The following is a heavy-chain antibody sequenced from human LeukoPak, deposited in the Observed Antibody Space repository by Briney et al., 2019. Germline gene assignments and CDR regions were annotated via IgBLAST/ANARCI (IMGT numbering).Heavy chain of an antibody. J-gene: IGHJ3*02. V-gene: IGHV1-2*02. CDR1: GYTFTGYY. D-gene: IGHD6-19*01. Sequence: ASVKVSCKASGYTFTGYYMHWVRQAPGQGLEWMGWINPNSGGTNYAQKFQGRVTMTRDTSISTAYMELSRLRSDDTAVYYCARDQGIAVAGTGGDAFDIWGQGTMVTVSS. CDR3: ARDQGIAVAGTGGDAFDI. CDR2: INPNSGGT.